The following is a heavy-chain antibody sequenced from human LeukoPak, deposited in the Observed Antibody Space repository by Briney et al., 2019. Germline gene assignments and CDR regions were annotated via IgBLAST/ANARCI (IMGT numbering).Heavy chain of an antibody. D-gene: IGHD6-13*01. Sequence: SVKVSCKASGGTFSSYAISWVRQAPGQGLEWMGGIIPIFGTANYAQKFQGRVTITADKSTSTAYMELSSLRSEDTAVYYCARGDSSSWFFGDYWGQGTLVTVSS. J-gene: IGHJ4*02. V-gene: IGHV1-69*06. CDR2: IIPIFGTA. CDR1: GGTFSSYA. CDR3: ARGDSSSWFFGDY.